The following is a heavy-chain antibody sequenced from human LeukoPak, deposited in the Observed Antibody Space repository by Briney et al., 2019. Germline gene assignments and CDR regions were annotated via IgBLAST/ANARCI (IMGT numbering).Heavy chain of an antibody. V-gene: IGHV1-69*06. J-gene: IGHJ4*02. Sequence: SVTVTRQASGGTFSSYAIRGLRQAPGKGLAWMGGINTIFGTANYAQKFQGRVTITADKSTSTAYMELSSLRSEDTAVYYCARDQPLDIGWYEEYYFDYWGQGTLVTVSS. CDR2: INTIFGTA. CDR3: ARDQPLDIGWYEEYYFDY. CDR1: GGTFSSYA. D-gene: IGHD6-19*01.